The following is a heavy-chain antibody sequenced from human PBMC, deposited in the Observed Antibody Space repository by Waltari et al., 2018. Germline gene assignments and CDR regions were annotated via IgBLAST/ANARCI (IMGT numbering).Heavy chain of an antibody. D-gene: IGHD2-15*01. V-gene: IGHV4-34*01. Sequence: QGQLRQWGAVLLGPSATLSLTSSVHGGSVSGYYWSGIRQPPGKGLEWIGEINHSGSTTYNPSLKSRVTISVDTSKNQFSLKLSSVTAAATAVYYCAQGDSQYYFDYWGQGTLVTVSS. CDR2: INHSGST. CDR3: AQGDSQYYFDY. CDR1: GGSVSGYY. J-gene: IGHJ4*02.